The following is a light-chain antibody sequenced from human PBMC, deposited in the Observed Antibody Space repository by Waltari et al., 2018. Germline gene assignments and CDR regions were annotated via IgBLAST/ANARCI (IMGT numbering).Light chain of an antibody. Sequence: QSVLTQPPSVSGAPGQRVTISCTGSSSTTGAGYDVHWYQQLPGTAPKLLIYANSNRPSGVPDRFSGSKSGTSASLAITGLQAEDEADYYCQSYDSSLSAHVVFGGGTKLTVL. V-gene: IGLV1-40*01. J-gene: IGLJ2*01. CDR2: ANS. CDR3: QSYDSSLSAHVV. CDR1: SSTTGAGYD.